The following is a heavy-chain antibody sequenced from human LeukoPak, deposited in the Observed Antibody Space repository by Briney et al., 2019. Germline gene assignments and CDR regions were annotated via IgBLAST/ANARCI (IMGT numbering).Heavy chain of an antibody. J-gene: IGHJ4*02. V-gene: IGHV3-11*04. Sequence: NPGGSLRLSCAASGFTFSEHYMDWVRQAPGKGPEWVSYISDSGRTTFYADSVKGRFTISRDNAKNSLYLQMSSLRVEDTAVYYCASWAGNTQSDSWSGPFDYWGQGTLVTVSS. CDR1: GFTFSEHY. D-gene: IGHD3-3*01. CDR2: ISDSGRTT. CDR3: ASWAGNTQSDSWSGPFDY.